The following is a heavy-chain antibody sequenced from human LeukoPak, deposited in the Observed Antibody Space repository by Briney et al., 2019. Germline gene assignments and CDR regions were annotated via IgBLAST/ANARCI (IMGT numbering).Heavy chain of an antibody. CDR3: ARPSQYGSGTDYYFDS. CDR2: IRTKANNYAT. J-gene: IGHJ4*02. Sequence: GGSLRLSCAASGFMFSGSPMHWVRQASGKGLEWVGHIRTKANNYATIYAASVEGRFTISRDDSKNTAYLQMNSLKTEDTAVYYCARPSQYGSGTDYYFDSWGQGTLVTVSS. V-gene: IGHV3-73*01. D-gene: IGHD3-10*01. CDR1: GFMFSGSP.